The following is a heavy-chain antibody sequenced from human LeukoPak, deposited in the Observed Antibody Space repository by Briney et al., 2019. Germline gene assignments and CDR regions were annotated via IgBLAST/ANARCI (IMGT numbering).Heavy chain of an antibody. V-gene: IGHV6-1*01. J-gene: IGHJ3*02. Sequence: SQTLSLTCAISGDSVSGNSVAWNWIRQSPSRGLEWLGRAYYRSKWYNDYAVSVRSRITINPDTSKNQLSLQLNSVTPEDTAVYYCARSKGRFGAFDIWGQGTMVTVSS. D-gene: IGHD3-10*01. CDR3: ARSKGRFGAFDI. CDR2: AYYRSKWYN. CDR1: GDSVSGNSVA.